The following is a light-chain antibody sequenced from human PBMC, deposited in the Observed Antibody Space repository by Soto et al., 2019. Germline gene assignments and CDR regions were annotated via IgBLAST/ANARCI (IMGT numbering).Light chain of an antibody. Sequence: QSALTQPRSVSGSPGQSVTISCTGTSSDVGGYTYVSWYQQHPGQAPKLMIYDVTKRPSGVPDRFSGSKSGNTASLTISGLQAEDEADYYCCSHAGSYTWVFGGGTKLTVL. CDR1: SSDVGGYTY. CDR2: DVT. V-gene: IGLV2-11*01. J-gene: IGLJ3*02. CDR3: CSHAGSYTWV.